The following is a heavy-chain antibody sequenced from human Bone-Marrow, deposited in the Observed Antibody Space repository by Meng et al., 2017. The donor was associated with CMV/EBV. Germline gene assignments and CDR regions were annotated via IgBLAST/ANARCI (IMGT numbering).Heavy chain of an antibody. Sequence: GESLKISCAASGFTFSSYGMHWVRQAPGKGLEWVAFIRYDGSNKYYADSVKGRFTISRDNSKNTLYLQMNSLRAEHTAVYYCARDLSHGDYRYYYYYYGMDVWGQGTTVTVSS. CDR2: IRYDGSNK. CDR3: ARDLSHGDYRYYYYYYGMDV. D-gene: IGHD4-17*01. CDR1: GFTFSSYG. V-gene: IGHV3-30*02. J-gene: IGHJ6*02.